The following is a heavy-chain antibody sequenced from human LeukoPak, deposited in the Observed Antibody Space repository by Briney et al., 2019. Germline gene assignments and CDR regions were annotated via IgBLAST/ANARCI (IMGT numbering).Heavy chain of an antibody. CDR3: ARSFLVVCYFDY. V-gene: IGHV4-39*01. Sequence: SETLSLTCTVSGGSISSSSYYWGWIRQPPGKGLEWIGSIYYSGSTYYNPSLKSRVTISVDTSKNQLSLKLSSVTAADTAVYYCARSFLVVCYFDYWGQGTLVTVSS. D-gene: IGHD3-22*01. J-gene: IGHJ4*02. CDR1: GGSISSSSYY. CDR2: IYYSGST.